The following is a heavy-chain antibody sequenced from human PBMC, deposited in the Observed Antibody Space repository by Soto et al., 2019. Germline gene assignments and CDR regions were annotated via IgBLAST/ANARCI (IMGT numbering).Heavy chain of an antibody. CDR2: IYYSGST. V-gene: IGHV4-59*01. Sequence: SETLSLTCTVSGGSISSYYWSWIPQPPGKGLEWIGYIYYSGSTNYNPSLKSRVTISVDTSKNQFSLKLSSVTAADTAVYYCARAYYYDSSGYYDGGYYFDYWGQGTLVTVSS. J-gene: IGHJ4*02. CDR3: ARAYYYDSSGYYDGGYYFDY. CDR1: GGSISSYY. D-gene: IGHD3-22*01.